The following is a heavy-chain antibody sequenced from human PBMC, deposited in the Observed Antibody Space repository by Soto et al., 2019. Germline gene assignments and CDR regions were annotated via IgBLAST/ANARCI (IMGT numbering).Heavy chain of an antibody. CDR2: TSESGGDT. CDR1: GFTFSSYA. J-gene: IGHJ4*02. CDR3: AKRGESSTCPYHFDY. D-gene: IGHD6-13*01. V-gene: IGHV3-23*01. Sequence: PGGSLRLSCAASGFTFSSYALRWVRQAPWKGLEWVSATSESGGDTYYADSVKGRFTISRDNTKSTVYLQMPSLRADDTAVYYCAKRGESSTCPYHFDYWGQRTLVNVCS.